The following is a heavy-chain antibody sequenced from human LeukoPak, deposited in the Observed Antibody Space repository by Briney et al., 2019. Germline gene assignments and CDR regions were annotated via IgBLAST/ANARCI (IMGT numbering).Heavy chain of an antibody. D-gene: IGHD1-26*01. Sequence: GASVKVSCKASGYTFTDYYIHWVRQAPGQGLEWVGWINPNSGGTNYAQKFQGRVTMTRDTSISTAYMELSRLRSDDTAVYYCARGVLLRVGATNFDYWGQGTLVTVSS. CDR3: ARGVLLRVGATNFDY. J-gene: IGHJ4*02. CDR2: INPNSGGT. CDR1: GYTFTDYY. V-gene: IGHV1-2*02.